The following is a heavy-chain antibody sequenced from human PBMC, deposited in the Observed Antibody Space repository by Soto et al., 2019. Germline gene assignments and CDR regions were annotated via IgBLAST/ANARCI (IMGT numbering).Heavy chain of an antibody. CDR2: ISGSGGST. CDR1: GFTFSSYA. Sequence: GSLRLSCAASGFTFSSYAMSWVRQAPGKGLEWVSAISGSGGSTYYADSVKGRFTISRDNSKNTLYLQMNSLRAEDTAVYYCAKDISRVVPAAMVYYYYGMDVWGQGTTVTVSS. CDR3: AKDISRVVPAAMVYYYYGMDV. J-gene: IGHJ6*02. V-gene: IGHV3-23*01. D-gene: IGHD2-2*01.